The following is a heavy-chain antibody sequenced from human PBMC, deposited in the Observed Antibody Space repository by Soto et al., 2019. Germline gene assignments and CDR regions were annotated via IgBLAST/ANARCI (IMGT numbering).Heavy chain of an antibody. CDR1: GFTFSAHW. CDR2: INQDGSVE. CDR3: ARGGAHEH. J-gene: IGHJ1*01. V-gene: IGHV3-7*05. Sequence: PGGSLRLSCTASGFTFSAHWMSWVRQAPGRGLEWVANINQDGSVEHYLDSVKGRFTISRDNAKNSLCLQMDSLRAEDTAVYHCARGGAHEHWGLGTLVTVSS.